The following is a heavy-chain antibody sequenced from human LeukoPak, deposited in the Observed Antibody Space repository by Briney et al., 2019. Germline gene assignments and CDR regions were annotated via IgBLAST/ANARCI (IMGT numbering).Heavy chain of an antibody. CDR2: IKQDGSEK. CDR3: AREGSEGVGDYWFDP. Sequence: PGGSLRLSCAASGFTFSSYWMSWVRQAPGKGLEWVANIKQDGSEKYYVDSVKGRFTISRDNAKNSLYLQMNSLRAEDTAVYYCAREGSEGVGDYWFDPWGQGTLVTVSS. D-gene: IGHD2-21*02. CDR1: GFTFSSYW. V-gene: IGHV3-7*01. J-gene: IGHJ5*02.